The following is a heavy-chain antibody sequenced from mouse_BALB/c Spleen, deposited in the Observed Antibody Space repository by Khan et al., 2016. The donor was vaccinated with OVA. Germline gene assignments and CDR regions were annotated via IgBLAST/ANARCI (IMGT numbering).Heavy chain of an antibody. CDR3: ARGNYYGYAMDY. Sequence: EVQLQESGPSLVKPSQSLSLTCTVTGYSITSNYAWNWIRQFPGNKLEWMGYISYSGSTNYNPSLKSRISITRDTSKNQFFLQLNSVTTEDTATYYCARGNYYGYAMDYWGQGTSITVSS. V-gene: IGHV3-2*02. CDR1: GYSITSNYA. CDR2: ISYSGST. D-gene: IGHD1-1*01. J-gene: IGHJ4*01.